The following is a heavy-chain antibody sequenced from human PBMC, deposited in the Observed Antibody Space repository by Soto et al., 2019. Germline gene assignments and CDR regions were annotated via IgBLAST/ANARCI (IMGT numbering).Heavy chain of an antibody. D-gene: IGHD6-19*01. Sequence: VQLVESGGGLVKPGGSLRLSCAASGFTFSSYSMNWVRQAPGKGLEWVSSISSSSSYIYYADSVKGRFTISRDNAKNSLYLQMNSLRAEDTAVYYCARIAVATSPQYYYYMDVWGKGTTVTVSS. V-gene: IGHV3-21*01. J-gene: IGHJ6*03. CDR1: GFTFSSYS. CDR2: ISSSSSYI. CDR3: ARIAVATSPQYYYYMDV.